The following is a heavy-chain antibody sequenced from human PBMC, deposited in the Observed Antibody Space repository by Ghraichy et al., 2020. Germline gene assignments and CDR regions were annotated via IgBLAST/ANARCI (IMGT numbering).Heavy chain of an antibody. V-gene: IGHV3-23*01. D-gene: IGHD5-12*01. CDR2: ISAGGGST. CDR1: GFAFSSYA. J-gene: IGHJ4*02. CDR3: ASSRQEVAHRYFDY. Sequence: RGSLRLSCAASGFAFSSYAMNWVRQSPGTGLVWVSGISAGGGSTYYADSVKGRFSISRDNSKNTLYLQLNSLRAEDTAVYYCASSRQEVAHRYFDYWGQGTLVTVSS.